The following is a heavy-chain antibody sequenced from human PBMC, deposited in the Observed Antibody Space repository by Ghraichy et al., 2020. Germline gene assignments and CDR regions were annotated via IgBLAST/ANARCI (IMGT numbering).Heavy chain of an antibody. V-gene: IGHV3-23*01. CDR3: GKDRQRVVAKGSCDC. Sequence: GGSLRLSCAASGFTFSSYAMSWVRQAPGRGLEWVSAISGGGGSTYYADSVKARFTISRDNSKNTLYLEMNSLRAEDTAVYYCGKDRQRVVAKGSCDCWGQGTLVTVSS. D-gene: IGHD2-15*01. CDR1: GFTFSSYA. J-gene: IGHJ4*02. CDR2: ISGGGGST.